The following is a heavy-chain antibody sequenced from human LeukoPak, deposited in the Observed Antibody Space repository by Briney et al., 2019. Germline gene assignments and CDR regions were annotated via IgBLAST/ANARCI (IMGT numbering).Heavy chain of an antibody. V-gene: IGHV3-66*01. CDR3: ARRGVMDYYDSSGYTAHAFDI. CDR2: NYSGGST. J-gene: IGHJ3*02. CDR1: GFTVSSNY. D-gene: IGHD3-22*01. Sequence: GGSLRLSCAASGFTVSSNYMSWVRQAPGKGLEWVSVNYSGGSTYYADSVKGRFTISRDNSKNTLYLQMNSLRAEDTAVYYCARRGVMDYYDSSGYTAHAFDIWGQGTMVTVSS.